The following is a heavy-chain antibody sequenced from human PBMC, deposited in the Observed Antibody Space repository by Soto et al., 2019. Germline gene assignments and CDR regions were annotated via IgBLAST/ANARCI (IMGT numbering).Heavy chain of an antibody. CDR2: ISYDGSNK. V-gene: IGHV3-30-3*01. CDR3: ARDIRIQGSPRHYGMDV. Sequence: GASLRLSCAASGFTFSSYAMHWVRQAPGTGLEWVAVISYDGSNKYYADSVKGLFTISRDNSKNTLYLQMSSLRAEDTAVYYCARDIRIQGSPRHYGMDVWRQGTTVTVSS. CDR1: GFTFSSYA. J-gene: IGHJ6*02. D-gene: IGHD3-16*01.